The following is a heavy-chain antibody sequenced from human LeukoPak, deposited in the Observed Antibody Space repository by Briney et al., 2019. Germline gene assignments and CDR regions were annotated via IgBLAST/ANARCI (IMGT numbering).Heavy chain of an antibody. V-gene: IGHV3-30*04. D-gene: IGHD3-3*01. CDR1: GFTFSSYA. Sequence: GRSLRLSCAASGFTFSSYAMHWVRQAPGKGLERVAVISYDGSNKYYADSVKGRFTISRDNSKNTLYLQMNSLRAEDTAVYYCASSIFGVVPRVDYWGQGTLVTVSS. CDR3: ASSIFGVVPRVDY. J-gene: IGHJ4*02. CDR2: ISYDGSNK.